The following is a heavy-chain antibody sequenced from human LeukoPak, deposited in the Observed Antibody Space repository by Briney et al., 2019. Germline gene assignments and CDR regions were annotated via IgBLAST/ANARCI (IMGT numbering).Heavy chain of an antibody. CDR1: GFTVSSNY. D-gene: IGHD5-12*01. CDR3: ARGYSGYDRLDY. Sequence: PGGSLRLSCAASGFTVSSNYMSWVRQAPGKGLEWVSVIYSGGSTYYADSVEGRFTISRDNSKNTLYLQMNSLRAEDTAVYYCARGYSGYDRLDYWGQGTLVTVSS. J-gene: IGHJ4*02. CDR2: IYSGGST. V-gene: IGHV3-53*01.